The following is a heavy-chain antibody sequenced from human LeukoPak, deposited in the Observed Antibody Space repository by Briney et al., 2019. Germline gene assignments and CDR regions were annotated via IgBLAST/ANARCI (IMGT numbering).Heavy chain of an antibody. Sequence: EPGGSLRLSCAASGFTFSSYWMHWVRQAPGRGLEWVSRINGDESSTNYADSVKGRFTISRDNAKDTLYLHMNSLTAEDTAVYYCARGAKWAYYFDYWGQGTLVTVSS. CDR2: INGDESST. D-gene: IGHD1-26*01. J-gene: IGHJ4*02. V-gene: IGHV3-74*01. CDR3: ARGAKWAYYFDY. CDR1: GFTFSSYW.